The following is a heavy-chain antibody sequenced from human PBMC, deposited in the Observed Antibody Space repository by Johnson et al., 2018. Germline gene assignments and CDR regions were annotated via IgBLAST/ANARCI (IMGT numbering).Heavy chain of an antibody. CDR2: IWYDGSNK. J-gene: IGHJ6*02. CDR3: ARVGGSMLSYYYYGSDV. CDR1: GFTFSSYS. V-gene: IGHV3-33*08. D-gene: IGHD2-15*01. Sequence: QVQLVESGGGLVKPGRSLRLSCAVSGFTFSSYSMNWVRQAPGKGLEWVAVIWYDGSNKYYADSVKGRFTISRDNSKNTLYLQMNSLRADDTAVYYWARVGGSMLSYYYYGSDVWGQGTTVTVSS.